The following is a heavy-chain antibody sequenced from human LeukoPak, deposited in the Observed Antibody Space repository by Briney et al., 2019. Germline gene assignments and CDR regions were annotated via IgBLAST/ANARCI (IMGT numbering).Heavy chain of an antibody. Sequence: PGGSLRLSCAASGFTFSGYAMSWVRQAPGKGLEWVSTVIGSGGNTYYADSVRGRFTISRDNSKNTLYLQINSLGADDTAVYYCARGGLYKFDYWGQGTLVTVS. CDR3: ARGGLYKFDY. CDR1: GFTFSGYA. CDR2: VIGSGGNT. D-gene: IGHD1-14*01. J-gene: IGHJ4*02. V-gene: IGHV3-23*01.